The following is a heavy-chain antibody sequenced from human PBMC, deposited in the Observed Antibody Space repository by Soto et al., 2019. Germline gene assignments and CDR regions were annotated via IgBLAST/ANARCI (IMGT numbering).Heavy chain of an antibody. J-gene: IGHJ6*02. Sequence: ASGKVSCQGSRYTLHELSMHRGRQAPGKGLEWMGGFDPEDGETIYAQKFQGRVTMTEDTSTDTAYMELSSLRSEDTAVYYCATTRTVAATRYYYYGMDVWGQGTTVTVSS. D-gene: IGHD2-15*01. CDR1: RYTLHELS. CDR2: FDPEDGET. CDR3: ATTRTVAATRYYYYGMDV. V-gene: IGHV1-24*01.